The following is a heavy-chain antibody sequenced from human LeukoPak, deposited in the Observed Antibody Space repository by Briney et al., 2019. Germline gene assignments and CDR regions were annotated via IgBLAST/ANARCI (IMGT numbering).Heavy chain of an antibody. D-gene: IGHD6-19*01. CDR1: GYTFTSYA. CDR2: INAGNGNT. V-gene: IGHV1-3*01. J-gene: IGHJ4*02. Sequence: ASVKVSCKASGYTFTSYAMHWVRQAPGQRLEWMGWINAGNGNTKYSQKFQGRVTITRDASASTAYMELSSLRSEDTAVYYCARVPQWLVQRYFDYWGQGPRSPSPQ. CDR3: ARVPQWLVQRYFDY.